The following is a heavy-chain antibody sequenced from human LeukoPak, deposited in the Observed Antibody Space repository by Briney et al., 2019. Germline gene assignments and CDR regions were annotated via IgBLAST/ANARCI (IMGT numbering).Heavy chain of an antibody. CDR2: ISGGGETT. J-gene: IGHJ4*02. CDR3: ARDYADYVGYFFFDY. Sequence: GGSLRLSCAASGFTSNNYAMNWVRQAPGKGLEWVSSISGGGETTYYADSAKGRFTVSRDNSQNTLYLQMNSLRAEDTAVYYCARDYADYVGYFFFDYWGQGTLVTVSS. CDR1: GFTSNNYA. V-gene: IGHV3-23*01. D-gene: IGHD4-17*01.